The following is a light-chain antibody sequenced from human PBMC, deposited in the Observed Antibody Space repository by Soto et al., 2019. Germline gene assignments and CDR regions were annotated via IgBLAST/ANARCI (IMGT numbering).Light chain of an antibody. CDR2: DAS. J-gene: IGKJ1*01. V-gene: IGKV1-5*01. CDR1: QDIGSW. Sequence: DIQMTQSPSTLSASVGDRVTVTCRASQDIGSWLAWYQQKPGQAPTLLIFDASNLEDGVPSRFSGGGSGTKITLTNPSLQADDFATYYCQQYDTYLWTFGQGTKVEVK. CDR3: QQYDTYLWT.